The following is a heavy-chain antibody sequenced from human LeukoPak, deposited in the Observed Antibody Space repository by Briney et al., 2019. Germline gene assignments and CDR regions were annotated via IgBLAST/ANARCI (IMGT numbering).Heavy chain of an antibody. V-gene: IGHV4-34*01. J-gene: IGHJ3*02. CDR2: INHSGST. Sequence: PSETLSLTCAVYGGSFSGYCRSWIRQPPGKGLEWIGEINHSGSTNYNPSLKSRVTISVDTSKNQFSLKLSSVTAADTAVYYCARDPYSSSWYAFDIWGQGTMVTVSS. CDR3: ARDPYSSSWYAFDI. CDR1: GGSFSGYC. D-gene: IGHD6-13*01.